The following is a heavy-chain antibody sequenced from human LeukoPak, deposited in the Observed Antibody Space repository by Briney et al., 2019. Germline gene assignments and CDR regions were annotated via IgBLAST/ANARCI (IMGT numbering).Heavy chain of an antibody. CDR3: ARHSGYSYGYAYYYYYMDV. D-gene: IGHD5-18*01. CDR1: GGSNSSSRYY. V-gene: IGHV4-39*01. CDR2: IYYSGST. Sequence: SETLSLTCTLSGGSNSSSRYYWGWIRQPPGKGLEWIGSIYYSGSTYYNPSLKSRVTISVDPSKNQFSLKLSSVTAADTAVYYCARHSGYSYGYAYYYYYMDVWGKGTTVTVSS. J-gene: IGHJ6*03.